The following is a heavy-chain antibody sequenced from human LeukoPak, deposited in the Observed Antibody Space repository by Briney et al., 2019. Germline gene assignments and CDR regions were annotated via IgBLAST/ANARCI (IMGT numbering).Heavy chain of an antibody. D-gene: IGHD6-13*01. Sequence: ASLDVSCEASGYTFTGYYLHWLRQAHGQGLEWMGWINPNSGGTNYAQKFQSRVTMTRDTSISTAYMELSRLRSDDTAVYYCARESIAAAGTYMDVWGQGTTVTVSS. CDR1: GYTFTGYY. CDR3: ARESIAAAGTYMDV. J-gene: IGHJ6*02. CDR2: INPNSGGT. V-gene: IGHV1-2*02.